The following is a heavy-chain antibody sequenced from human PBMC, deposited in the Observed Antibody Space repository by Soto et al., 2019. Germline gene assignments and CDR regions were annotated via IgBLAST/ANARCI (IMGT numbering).Heavy chain of an antibody. D-gene: IGHD2-2*01. CDR1: GGSISSSSYY. V-gene: IGHV4-39*01. Sequence: SETLSLTCTVSGGSISSSSYYWGWIRQPPGKELEWIGSIFYSGSTYDNPSLKSRVTVSVDTSKNQFSLKLSSVTAADTAVYYCARHFRRYCSSTSCYDWFDPWGQGTLVTVS. CDR2: IFYSGST. J-gene: IGHJ5*02. CDR3: ARHFRRYCSSTSCYDWFDP.